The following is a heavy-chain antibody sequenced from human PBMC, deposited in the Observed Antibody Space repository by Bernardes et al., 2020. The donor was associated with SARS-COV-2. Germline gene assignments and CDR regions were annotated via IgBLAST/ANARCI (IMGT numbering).Heavy chain of an antibody. D-gene: IGHD2-2*01. Sequence: GESRTISCEASGYTFTNYWISWVRQMPGSDLEWMGRIDPSDSYTNYSPSFQGHATISVDKSISTAFLEWSSLKASDTAIYYCARLPAGRNFDYWGQGTLVTGSA. J-gene: IGHJ4*02. CDR3: ARLPAGRNFDY. CDR1: GYTFTNYW. V-gene: IGHV5-10-1*01. CDR2: IDPSDSYT.